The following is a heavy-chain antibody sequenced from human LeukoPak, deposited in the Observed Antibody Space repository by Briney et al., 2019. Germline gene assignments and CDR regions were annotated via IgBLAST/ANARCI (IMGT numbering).Heavy chain of an antibody. CDR1: GFTFSSYA. J-gene: IGHJ4*02. V-gene: IGHV3-23*01. CDR3: AKYSATWYDDY. CDR2: ISVAGNT. Sequence: PGGSLRLSCAASGFTFSSYAMSWVRQAPGKGLEWVSTISVAGNTYYADSVKGRFTISRDNSRNTLYLQMSSLRAEDTAVYYCAKYSATWYDDYWGQGTLLTVSS. D-gene: IGHD6-13*01.